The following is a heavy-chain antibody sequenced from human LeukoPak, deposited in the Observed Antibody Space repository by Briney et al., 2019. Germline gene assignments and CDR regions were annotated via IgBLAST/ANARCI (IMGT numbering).Heavy chain of an antibody. CDR1: GFTFSSYA. D-gene: IGHD4-17*01. Sequence: GGSLRLSCAASGFTFSSYAMHWVRQAPGKGLEYVSAISSNGGSTYYANSVKGRFTISRDNSKNTLYLQMGGLRAEDMAVYYCARVSMGDYGGYYFDYWGQGTLVTVSS. J-gene: IGHJ4*02. V-gene: IGHV3-64*01. CDR2: ISSNGGST. CDR3: ARVSMGDYGGYYFDY.